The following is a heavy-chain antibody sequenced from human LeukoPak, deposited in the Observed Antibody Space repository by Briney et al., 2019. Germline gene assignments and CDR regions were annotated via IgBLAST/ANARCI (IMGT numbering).Heavy chain of an antibody. D-gene: IGHD6-13*01. Sequence: GGSLRLSCVASGFTFSSYSMNWVRQAPGKGLEWVSCVSSSSSYIYYADSVKGRFTISRDNAKNSVYLQMNSLRAEDTAVYYCTRAVAAADFSPGYWGQGTLVTVSS. V-gene: IGHV3-21*01. J-gene: IGHJ4*02. CDR1: GFTFSSYS. CDR2: VSSSSSYI. CDR3: TRAVAAADFSPGY.